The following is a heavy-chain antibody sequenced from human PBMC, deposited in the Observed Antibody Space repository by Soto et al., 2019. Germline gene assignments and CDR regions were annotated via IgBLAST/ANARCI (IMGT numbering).Heavy chain of an antibody. CDR1: GGTFSSYA. J-gene: IGHJ6*02. CDR2: IIPIFGTA. Sequence: QVQLVQSGAEVKKPGSSVKVSCKASGGTFSSYAISWVRQAPGQGLEWMGGIIPIFGTANYAQKFQGRVTITADESTRTAYMELSSLRSEDTAVYYCARTRIVGPYYYYYGMDVWGQGTTVTVSS. V-gene: IGHV1-69*01. D-gene: IGHD1-26*01. CDR3: ARTRIVGPYYYYYGMDV.